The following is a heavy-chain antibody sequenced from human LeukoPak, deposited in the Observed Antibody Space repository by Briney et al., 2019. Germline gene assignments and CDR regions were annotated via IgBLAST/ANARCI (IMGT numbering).Heavy chain of an antibody. CDR3: ARVGRAYSSGWYAFDI. Sequence: PGGSLRLSCAASGFTFSSYWMSWVRQAPGKGLEWVANIKQDGSEKYYVDSVKGRFTISRDNAKNSLYLQMNSLRAEDTAVYYCARVGRAYSSGWYAFDIWGQGTMVTVSS. CDR1: GFTFSSYW. J-gene: IGHJ3*02. V-gene: IGHV3-7*01. CDR2: IKQDGSEK. D-gene: IGHD6-19*01.